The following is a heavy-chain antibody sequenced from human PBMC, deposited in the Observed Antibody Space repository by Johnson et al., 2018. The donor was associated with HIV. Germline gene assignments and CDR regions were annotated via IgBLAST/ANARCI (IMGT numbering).Heavy chain of an antibody. D-gene: IGHD3-3*01. CDR3: ARDRGSGYYFTRDAFDI. V-gene: IGHV3-33*08. CDR1: GFTFSSYW. Sequence: QVQLVESGGGLVQPGGSLRLSCAASGFTFSSYWMSWVRQAPGKGLEWVTFILYHGRNKYCEDSVKGRFTISRDNSKNTLYLQMDSLRAEDTAVYYCARDRGSGYYFTRDAFDIWGQGTMVTVSS. J-gene: IGHJ3*02. CDR2: ILYHGRNK.